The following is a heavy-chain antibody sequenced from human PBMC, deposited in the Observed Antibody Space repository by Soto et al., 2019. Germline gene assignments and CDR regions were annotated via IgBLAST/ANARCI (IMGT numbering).Heavy chain of an antibody. CDR2: IYYSGST. V-gene: IGHV4-39*01. D-gene: IGHD3-10*01. CDR1: GGSISSSSYY. Sequence: SETLSLTFTVSGGSISSSSYYWGWIRQPPGKGLEWIGSIYYSGSTYYNPSLKSRVTISVDTSKNQFSLKLSSVTAADTAVYYCARHRASTYYYGSGSYFVWGQGTLVTVSS. J-gene: IGHJ4*02. CDR3: ARHRASTYYYGSGSYFV.